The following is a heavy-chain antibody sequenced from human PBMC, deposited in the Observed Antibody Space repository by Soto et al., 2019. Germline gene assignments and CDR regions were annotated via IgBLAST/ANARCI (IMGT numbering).Heavy chain of an antibody. Sequence: PSETLSLTCTVSGGSISSGDYYWSWIRQPPGKGLEWIGYIYYSGSTYYNPSLKSRVTISVDTSKNQFSLKLSSVTAADTAVYYCARACGWQQEYYYYYYGMDVWGQGTTVTVSS. J-gene: IGHJ6*02. CDR3: ARACGWQQEYYYYYYGMDV. D-gene: IGHD6-13*01. CDR1: GGSISSGDYY. CDR2: IYYSGST. V-gene: IGHV4-30-4*01.